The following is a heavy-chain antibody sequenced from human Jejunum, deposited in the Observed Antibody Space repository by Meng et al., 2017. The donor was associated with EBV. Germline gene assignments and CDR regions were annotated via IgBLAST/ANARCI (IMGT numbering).Heavy chain of an antibody. CDR2: INTNTGNP. CDR3: ARVRGYSYGRPFDY. Sequence: QFDLVQSVSELKKAGASVPVSCKASGYSFTNSAMNWVRQAPGQGVEWMGWINTNTGNPTYAQGFTGRFVFSLDTSVSTAYLQISSLKAEDTAVYYCARVRGYSYGRPFDYWGQGTLVTVSS. V-gene: IGHV7-4-1*02. D-gene: IGHD5-18*01. CDR1: GYSFTNSA. J-gene: IGHJ4*02.